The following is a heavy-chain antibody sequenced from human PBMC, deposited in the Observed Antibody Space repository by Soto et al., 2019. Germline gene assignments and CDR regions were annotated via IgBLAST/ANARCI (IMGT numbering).Heavy chain of an antibody. Sequence: SETLSLTCAVYGGSFSGYYWSWIRQPPGKGLEWIGEINHSGSTNYNPSLKSRVTISVDTSKNQFSLKLSSVTAADTAVYYCARGVGQLENWGQGTLVTVSS. D-gene: IGHD6-6*01. CDR3: ARGVGQLEN. J-gene: IGHJ4*02. CDR1: GGSFSGYY. V-gene: IGHV4-34*01. CDR2: INHSGST.